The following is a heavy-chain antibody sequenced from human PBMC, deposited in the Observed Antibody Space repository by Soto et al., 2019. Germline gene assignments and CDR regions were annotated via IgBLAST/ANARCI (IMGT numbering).Heavy chain of an antibody. J-gene: IGHJ6*02. Sequence: QVQLVQSGAEVKKPGASVKVSCKASGYTFTSYGISWVRQAPGQGLEWMGWISAYNGNTNYAQKLQGRVTMTTDTSTSTXXMXLXXLRSDDTAVYYCARDMGGYCSGGSCYSYYYYGMDVWGQGTTVTVSS. CDR3: ARDMGGYCSGGSCYSYYYYGMDV. CDR2: ISAYNGNT. D-gene: IGHD2-15*01. V-gene: IGHV1-18*01. CDR1: GYTFTSYG.